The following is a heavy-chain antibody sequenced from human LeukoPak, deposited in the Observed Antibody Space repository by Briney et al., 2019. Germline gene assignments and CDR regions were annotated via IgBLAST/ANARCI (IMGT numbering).Heavy chain of an antibody. V-gene: IGHV1-18*01. D-gene: IGHD3-10*01. Sequence: ASVKVSCKASGYTFTSYGISWVRQAPGQGLEWMGWISAYNGNTNYAQKLQGRVTMTTDTSTSTAYMELGSLRSEDTAVYYCARLIGSGSYYGYYYYYYMDVWGKGTTVTVSS. CDR2: ISAYNGNT. CDR1: GYTFTSYG. CDR3: ARLIGSGSYYGYYYYYYMDV. J-gene: IGHJ6*03.